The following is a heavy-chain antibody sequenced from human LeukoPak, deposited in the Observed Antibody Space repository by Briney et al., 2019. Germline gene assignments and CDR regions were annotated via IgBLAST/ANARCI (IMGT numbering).Heavy chain of an antibody. CDR1: GFAVSRNY. D-gene: IGHD3-10*01. V-gene: IGHV3-53*01. J-gene: IGHJ4*02. Sequence: GGSLRLSCAASGFAVSRNYMTWVRQAPGKGLECVSIIYSGGTTYYADSVKGRFTISRDNSRNTLYLQMFSLTAEDTAVYYCAKVPYGSGSYSTLDYWGQGTLVTVSS. CDR3: AKVPYGSGSYSTLDY. CDR2: IYSGGTT.